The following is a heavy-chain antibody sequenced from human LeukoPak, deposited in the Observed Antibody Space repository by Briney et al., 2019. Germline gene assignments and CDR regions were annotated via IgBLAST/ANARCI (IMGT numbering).Heavy chain of an antibody. V-gene: IGHV3-74*01. D-gene: IGHD6-13*01. Sequence: PGGSLRISCAASGFTLSSYWMHWARQTPGKGLVWVSRMSSDESTTNYADSVRGRFTISRDNAKNALYLQMNNLRAEDTAVYYCAPRTAAAGSSGNWGQGTLVTVSS. CDR2: MSSDESTT. J-gene: IGHJ4*02. CDR1: GFTLSSYW. CDR3: APRTAAAGSSGN.